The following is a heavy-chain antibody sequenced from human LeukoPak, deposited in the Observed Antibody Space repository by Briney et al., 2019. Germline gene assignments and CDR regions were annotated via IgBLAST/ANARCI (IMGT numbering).Heavy chain of an antibody. CDR1: GYTFTGYY. CDR2: INPNSGGT. D-gene: IGHD2-15*01. V-gene: IGHV1-2*02. Sequence: ASVKVSCKASGYTFTGYYVHWVRQAPGQGLEWMGWINPNSGGTNYAQKFLGRVTMTRDTSISTAYMELSRLRSDDTAVYYCATGGVLLGYCSGGSRYVWGQGTLVTVSS. CDR3: ATGGVLLGYCSGGSRYV. J-gene: IGHJ4*02.